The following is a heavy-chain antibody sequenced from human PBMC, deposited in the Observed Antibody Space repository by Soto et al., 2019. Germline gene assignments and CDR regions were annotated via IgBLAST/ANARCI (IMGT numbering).Heavy chain of an antibody. CDR1: GFSLSTDGVG. J-gene: IGHJ5*01. CDR3: AHTYDGVNFYWQHPKTTFDF. Sequence: QITLKESGPTLVKPTQTLTLTCTFSGFSLSTDGVGVGWIRQPPVKALEWLALIYWDDDKHYSPSLKSRFTITKDPSKSQVVLTMTNMDPVDTATYYCAHTYDGVNFYWQHPKTTFDFWGQGTLVAVSS. CDR2: IYWDDDK. V-gene: IGHV2-5*02. D-gene: IGHD3-9*01.